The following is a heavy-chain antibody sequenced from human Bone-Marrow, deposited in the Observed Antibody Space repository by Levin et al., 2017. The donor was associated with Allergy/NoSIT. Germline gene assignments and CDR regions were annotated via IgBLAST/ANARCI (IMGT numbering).Heavy chain of an antibody. CDR2: IYYSGST. V-gene: IGHV4-31*03. CDR1: GGSISSGGYY. CDR3: ARDSTPGGYFDY. Sequence: SQTLSLTCTVSGGSISSGGYYWSWIRQHPGKGLEWIGYIYYSGSTYYNPSLKSRVTISVDTSKNQFSLKLSSVTAADTAVYYCARDSTPGGYFDYWGQGTLVTVSS. D-gene: IGHD3-16*01. J-gene: IGHJ4*02.